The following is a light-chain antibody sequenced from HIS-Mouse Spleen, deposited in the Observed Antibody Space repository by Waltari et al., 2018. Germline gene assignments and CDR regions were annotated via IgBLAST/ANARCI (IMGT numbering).Light chain of an antibody. CDR2: AAS. J-gene: IGKJ5*01. V-gene: IGKV1-8*01. Sequence: AIRMTQSPSSFSASTGDRVTITCRASQGISSYLAWYQQKPGKAPKLLIYAASTLQSGVPSRFSGSGSGTDFTLTISYLQSEDFATYYCQQYYSYLPITFGQGTRLEIK. CDR3: QQYYSYLPIT. CDR1: QGISSY.